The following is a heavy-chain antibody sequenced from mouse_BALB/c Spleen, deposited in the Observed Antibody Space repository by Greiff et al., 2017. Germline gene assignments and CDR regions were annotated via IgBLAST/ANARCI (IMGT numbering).Heavy chain of an antibody. D-gene: IGHD2-10*02. J-gene: IGHJ3*01. V-gene: IGHV5-12-2*01. CDR1: GFTFSSYT. CDR3: ARRGYGRAWFAY. CDR2: ISNGGGST. Sequence: EVKLMESGGGLVQPGGSLKLSCAASGFTFSSYTMSWVRQTPEKRLEWVAYISNGGGSTYYPDTVKGRFTISRDNAKNTLYLQMSSLKSEDTAMYYCARRGYGRAWFAYWGQGTLVTVSA.